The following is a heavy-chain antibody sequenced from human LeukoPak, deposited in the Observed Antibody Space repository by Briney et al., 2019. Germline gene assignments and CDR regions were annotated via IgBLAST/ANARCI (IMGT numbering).Heavy chain of an antibody. Sequence: SETLSLTCTVSGGSISSYYWSWIRQPPGKGLEWIGYIYYSGSTNYNPSLKSRVTISVDTSKNQFSLKLSSVTAADTAVYYCARVRRGGFDYWGQGTLVTVSS. D-gene: IGHD3-10*01. V-gene: IGHV4-59*01. J-gene: IGHJ4*02. CDR3: ARVRRGGFDY. CDR2: IYYSGST. CDR1: GGSISSYY.